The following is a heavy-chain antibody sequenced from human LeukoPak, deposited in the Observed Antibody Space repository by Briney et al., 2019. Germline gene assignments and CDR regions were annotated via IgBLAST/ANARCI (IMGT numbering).Heavy chain of an antibody. V-gene: IGHV5-51*01. CDR1: GYXFTTYW. J-gene: IGHJ4*02. CDR2: IYPGDSDT. Sequence: PGESLKISCNGSGYXFTTYWIGWVRQMPGKGLEWMGIIYPGDSDTRYSPSFQGQVTISADKSISTAYLQWSSLRASDTAMYYCARTYCGGDCYYNYFDYWGQGTLVTVSS. CDR3: ARTYCGGDCYYNYFDY. D-gene: IGHD2-21*02.